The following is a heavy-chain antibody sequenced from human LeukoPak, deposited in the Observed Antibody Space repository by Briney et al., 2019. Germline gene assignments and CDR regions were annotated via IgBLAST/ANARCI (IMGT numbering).Heavy chain of an antibody. D-gene: IGHD3-9*01. V-gene: IGHV3-23*01. CDR2: ISGSGGST. CDR1: GFTFSSYA. J-gene: IGHJ3*02. CDR3: AKTNYDILTGYQDDAFDI. Sequence: PGGSLRLSCAASGFTFSSYAMSWVRQAPGKGLEWVSAISGSGGSTYYADSVKGRFTTSRDNSKNTLYLQMNSLRAEDTAVYYCAKTNYDILTGYQDDAFDIWGQGTMVTVSS.